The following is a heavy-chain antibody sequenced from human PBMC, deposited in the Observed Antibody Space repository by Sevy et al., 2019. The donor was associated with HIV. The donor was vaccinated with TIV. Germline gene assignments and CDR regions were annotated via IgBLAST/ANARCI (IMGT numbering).Heavy chain of an antibody. J-gene: IGHJ6*02. D-gene: IGHD3-22*01. CDR1: GLTVSSNY. V-gene: IGHV3-66*01. Sequence: GGSLRLSCAASGLTVSSNYMTWVRQAPGKGLEWVSTIYADGSTYYVESVKDRFTIARDNSKNTLYLQIFSLRAEDTAVYYCARDRYYDASGYYYYYYGLDVWGQGTTVTVSS. CDR3: ARDRYYDASGYYYYYYGLDV. CDR2: IYADGST.